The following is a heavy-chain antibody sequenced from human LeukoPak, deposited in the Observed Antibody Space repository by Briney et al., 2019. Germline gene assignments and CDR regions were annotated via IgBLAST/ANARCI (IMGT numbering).Heavy chain of an antibody. CDR3: ARDNPGGNFDWLIRGDY. J-gene: IGHJ4*02. CDR1: GFTFSSYE. V-gene: IGHV3-48*03. D-gene: IGHD3-9*01. Sequence: PGGSLRLSCAASGFTFSSYEMNWVRQAAGRGLEWVSYISSSGSTIYYADSVKGRFTISRDNAKNSLYLQMNSLRAEDTAVYYCARDNPGGNFDWLIRGDYWGQGTLVTVSS. CDR2: ISSSGSTI.